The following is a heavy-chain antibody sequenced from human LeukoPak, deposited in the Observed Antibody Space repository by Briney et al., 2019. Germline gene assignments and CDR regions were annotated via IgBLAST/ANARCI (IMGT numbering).Heavy chain of an antibody. CDR2: IHTSGST. CDR1: GVSISGYY. V-gene: IGHV4-4*07. Sequence: SETLSLTCTISGVSISGYYWSWIRQPAGKGLEWIGRIHTSGSTNYNPSLKSRVTMSEDTSKNQFSLKLSSVTAADTAVYYCARGVVIAPQTFDYWGQGTLVTVSS. J-gene: IGHJ4*02. D-gene: IGHD2-21*01. CDR3: ARGVVIAPQTFDY.